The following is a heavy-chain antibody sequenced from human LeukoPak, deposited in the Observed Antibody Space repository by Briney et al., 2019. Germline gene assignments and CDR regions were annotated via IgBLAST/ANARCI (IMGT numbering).Heavy chain of an antibody. J-gene: IGHJ5*02. D-gene: IGHD1-14*01. Sequence: ASVKVSCRTSGYPFTTWEINWVRQAAGQGLEWMGWVHPNGGNTAYAQKFQGRVTMTRDTSISTAYMELSGLTSDDTAVYFCARGPRNDPWGQGTLVTVSS. V-gene: IGHV1-8*01. CDR3: ARGPRNDP. CDR1: GYPFTTWE. CDR2: VHPNGGNT.